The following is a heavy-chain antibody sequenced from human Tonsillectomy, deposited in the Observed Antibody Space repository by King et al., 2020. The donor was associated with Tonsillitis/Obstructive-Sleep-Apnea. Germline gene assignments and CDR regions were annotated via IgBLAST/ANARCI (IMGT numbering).Heavy chain of an antibody. Sequence: QLVQSGEEVKKPGECLKISCKGSGYSFTNDWIGWVRQMPGKGLEWMGIIYPDDSDTRYSPSFQGKVTISADKSISTAYLQWSSLKASDTAMYYCARLTRSSGWFDPWGQGTLVTVSS. D-gene: IGHD6-6*01. CDR1: GYSFTNDW. V-gene: IGHV5-51*03. CDR2: IYPDDSDT. CDR3: ARLTRSSGWFDP. J-gene: IGHJ5*02.